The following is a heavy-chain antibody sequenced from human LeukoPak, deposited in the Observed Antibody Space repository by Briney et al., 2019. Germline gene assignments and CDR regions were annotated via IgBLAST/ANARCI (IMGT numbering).Heavy chain of an antibody. J-gene: IGHJ4*02. V-gene: IGHV4-34*01. Sequence: SETLSLTCAVYGGSFSGYYWSWIRQPPGKGLGWIGEINHSGSTNYNPSLKSRVTISVDTSKNQFSLKLSSVTAADTAVYYCAREQWSTPSFDYWGQGTLVTVSS. CDR1: GGSFSGYY. CDR2: INHSGST. D-gene: IGHD6-19*01. CDR3: AREQWSTPSFDY.